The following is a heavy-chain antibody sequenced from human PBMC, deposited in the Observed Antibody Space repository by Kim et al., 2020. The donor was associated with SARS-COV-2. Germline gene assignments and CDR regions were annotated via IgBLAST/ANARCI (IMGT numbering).Heavy chain of an antibody. D-gene: IGHD6-19*01. CDR1: GFTFSSYG. V-gene: IGHV3-30*18. Sequence: GGSLRLSCAVSGFTFSSYGMHWVRQAPGKGLEWVAVISYDGKNKYYGEAVKGRFTISRDNYKNTLDLQIHSLRVEDTAVYYCAKEDAVAVAGGFDCWGQGTLVTVS. CDR2: ISYDGKNK. CDR3: AKEDAVAVAGGFDC. J-gene: IGHJ4*02.